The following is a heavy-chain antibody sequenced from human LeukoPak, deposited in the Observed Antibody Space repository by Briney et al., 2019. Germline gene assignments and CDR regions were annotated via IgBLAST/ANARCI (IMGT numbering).Heavy chain of an antibody. CDR2: IYTSGST. CDR3: ARGYYDFWSGYYNDAFDI. CDR1: GGSISSYY. Sequence: PSETLSLTCTVSGGSISSYYWSWIRQPAGKGLEWIGRIYTSGSTNYNLSLKSRVTMSVDTSKNQFSLKLSSVTAADTAVYYCARGYYDFWSGYYNDAFDIWGQGTMVTVSS. D-gene: IGHD3-3*01. J-gene: IGHJ3*02. V-gene: IGHV4-4*07.